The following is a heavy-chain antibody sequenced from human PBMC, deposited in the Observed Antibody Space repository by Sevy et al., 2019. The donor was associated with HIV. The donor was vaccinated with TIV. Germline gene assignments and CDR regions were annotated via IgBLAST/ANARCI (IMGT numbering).Heavy chain of an antibody. CDR2: IYYSGST. CDR1: GGSMNIYY. J-gene: IGHJ4*02. Sequence: SETLSLTCSVSGGSMNIYYWSWIRQPPGKGLEWIGFIYYSGSTNYNPSLKSRVPISVDTSKNQFSLKLSSVTAADTAVYYCARVGFNWNDVDYWGQGTLVTVSS. D-gene: IGHD1-20*01. CDR3: ARVGFNWNDVDY. V-gene: IGHV4-59*01.